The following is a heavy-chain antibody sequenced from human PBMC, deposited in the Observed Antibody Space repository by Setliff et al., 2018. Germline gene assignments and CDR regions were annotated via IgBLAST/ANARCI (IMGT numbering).Heavy chain of an antibody. V-gene: IGHV4-59*08. CDR1: GGSISPYY. D-gene: IGHD3-22*01. CDR3: ARQDRFYDRSVFVEYFQH. Sequence: SETLSLTCSVSGGSISPYYWIWVRQSPRKGLEWIGYIFYSGSARYNPSLESRVTMSVDTSKNQISLKLTSVTAADTAVYYCARQDRFYDRSVFVEYFQHWGQGALVTVSS. J-gene: IGHJ1*01. CDR2: IFYSGSA.